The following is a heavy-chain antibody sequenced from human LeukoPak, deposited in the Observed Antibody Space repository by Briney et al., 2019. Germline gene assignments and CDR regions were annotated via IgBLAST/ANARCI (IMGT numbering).Heavy chain of an antibody. CDR2: IFYTGTT. J-gene: IGHJ4*02. CDR1: GGSFSNYY. CDR3: ASHRYSGTNYVDY. V-gene: IGHV4-59*08. D-gene: IGHD1-26*01. Sequence: SETLSLTCTVSGGSFSNYYWPWIRQPPGKGLEWIGYIFYTGTTNYNPSLKSRVSISVDTSYKQYSLPQTTVPAADTHVYYCASHRYSGTNYVDYWGQGTLVTVSS.